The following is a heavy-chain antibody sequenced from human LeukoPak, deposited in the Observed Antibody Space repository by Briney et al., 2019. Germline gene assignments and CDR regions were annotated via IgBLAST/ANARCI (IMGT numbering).Heavy chain of an antibody. CDR2: IYYSGST. Sequence: SETLSLTYTVSGGSISSYYWSWIRQPPGKGLEWIGYIYYSGSTNYNPSLKSRVTISVDTSKNQFSLKLSSVTAADTAVYYCARYGSGSYSFGMDVWGQGTTVTASS. V-gene: IGHV4-59*08. J-gene: IGHJ6*02. D-gene: IGHD3-10*01. CDR1: GGSISSYY. CDR3: ARYGSGSYSFGMDV.